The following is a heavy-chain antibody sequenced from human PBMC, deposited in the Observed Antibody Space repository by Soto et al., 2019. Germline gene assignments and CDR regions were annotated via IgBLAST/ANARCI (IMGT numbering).Heavy chain of an antibody. D-gene: IGHD3-10*01. J-gene: IGHJ4*02. CDR1: GGSISSYY. Sequence: KASETLSLTCIVSGGSISSYYWSWIRQPPGKGLEWIGYISYSGSTNYNPSLKSRVTISVDTYRNQFSLKLSSVTAADTAVYYCSRGPPGANDYWGQGTLVTVSS. CDR2: ISYSGST. CDR3: SRGPPGANDY. V-gene: IGHV4-59*01.